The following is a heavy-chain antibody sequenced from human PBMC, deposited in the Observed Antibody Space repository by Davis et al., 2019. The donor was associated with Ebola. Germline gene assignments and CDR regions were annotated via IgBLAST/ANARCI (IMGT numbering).Heavy chain of an antibody. Sequence: SETLSPTCTVPGYSINRGFTWGCLRPPPGKALEWIGSIYHSGSTIYSPSLKSRVTISADTSKNQFSLRLKSVTAADTAMYYCARDYVYWGQGILVTVSS. D-gene: IGHD2-8*01. V-gene: IGHV4-38-2*02. CDR3: ARDYVY. CDR1: GYSINRGFT. CDR2: IYHSGST. J-gene: IGHJ4*02.